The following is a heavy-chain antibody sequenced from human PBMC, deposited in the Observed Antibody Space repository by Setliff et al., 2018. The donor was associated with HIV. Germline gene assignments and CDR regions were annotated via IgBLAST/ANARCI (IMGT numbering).Heavy chain of an antibody. J-gene: IGHJ3*02. D-gene: IGHD6-19*01. CDR1: GGSIGIRSYF. V-gene: IGHV4-39*01. CDR3: ASGQWLEHAFDI. Sequence: PSETLSLTCTVSGGSIGIRSYFWGWIRQPLGKGLEWIGSVYSSGSTYYNPSLKSRVTVSVDTSKDQFSLRLSSVTVADTAVYYCASGQWLEHAFDIWGQGTVVTVSS. CDR2: VYSSGST.